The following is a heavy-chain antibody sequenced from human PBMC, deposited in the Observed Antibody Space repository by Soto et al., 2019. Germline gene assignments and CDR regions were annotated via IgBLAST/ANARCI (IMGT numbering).Heavy chain of an antibody. CDR1: GYSFTNYG. D-gene: IGHD6-19*01. CDR2: ISAYNGDT. V-gene: IGHV1-18*01. Sequence: QDQLVQSGGEVKKPGASVKVSCKASGYSFTNYGITWVRQSPGQGLEWRGWISAYNGDTNYAQKLQGRVTMTTDAYKSTAYLELRSLRSDDTAVYYCARDRGVAPPVAGNTHYYYYMDVWGKGTTVTVSS. CDR3: ARDRGVAPPVAGNTHYYYYMDV. J-gene: IGHJ6*03.